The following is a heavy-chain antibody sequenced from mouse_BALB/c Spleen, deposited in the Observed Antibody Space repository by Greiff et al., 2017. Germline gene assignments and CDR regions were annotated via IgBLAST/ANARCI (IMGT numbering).Heavy chain of an antibody. Sequence: EVNLVESGGGLVQPGGSLRLSCATSGFTFTDYYMSWVRQPPGKALEWLGFIRNKANGYTTEYSASVKGRFTISRDNSQSILYLQMNTLRAEDSATYYCARDSNWYFDVWGAGTTVTVSS. J-gene: IGHJ1*01. V-gene: IGHV7-3*02. CDR3: ARDSNWYFDV. CDR2: IRNKANGYTT. CDR1: GFTFTDYY.